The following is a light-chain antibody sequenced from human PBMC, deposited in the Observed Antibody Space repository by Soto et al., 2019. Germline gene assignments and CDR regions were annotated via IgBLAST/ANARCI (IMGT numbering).Light chain of an antibody. V-gene: IGKV1-9*01. CDR2: SAS. CDR1: QDISSY. Sequence: DIQLTQSPSFLSASVGDRVTITCRASQDISSYLAWYQQRPGKVPRFLTHSASTLQSGVPSRFSATGSGTTFTLTISSLQPEDSATYYCQQLNRFARTFGQGTKVEV. CDR3: QQLNRFART. J-gene: IGKJ1*01.